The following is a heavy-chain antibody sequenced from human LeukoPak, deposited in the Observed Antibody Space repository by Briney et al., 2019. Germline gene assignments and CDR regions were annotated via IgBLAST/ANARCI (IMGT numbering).Heavy chain of an antibody. J-gene: IGHJ6*03. V-gene: IGHV4-4*07. Sequence: ASETLSLTCTVSGGSISSYYWSWIRQPAGKGLEWIGRIYTSGSTNYNPSLKSRVTMSVDTSKNQFSLKLSSVTAADTAVYYCARAPWGSGWYVGGAYYYYYMDVWGKGTTVTVSS. CDR1: GGSISSYY. D-gene: IGHD6-19*01. CDR3: ARAPWGSGWYVGGAYYYYYMDV. CDR2: IYTSGST.